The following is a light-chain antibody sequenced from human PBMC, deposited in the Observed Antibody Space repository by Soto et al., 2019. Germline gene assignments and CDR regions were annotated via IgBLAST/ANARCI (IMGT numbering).Light chain of an antibody. CDR2: AAS. Sequence: IVFTQSPATLSFSPWESATLSCRASQSVGSSLAWYHQKLGRAPTLLIYAASDRATGIPGRFSGSGSGTDFPLTISRLDPEDSAVYYCQQRSNPWTFGQGTKVDIK. CDR1: QSVGSS. V-gene: IGKV3-11*01. J-gene: IGKJ1*01. CDR3: QQRSNPWT.